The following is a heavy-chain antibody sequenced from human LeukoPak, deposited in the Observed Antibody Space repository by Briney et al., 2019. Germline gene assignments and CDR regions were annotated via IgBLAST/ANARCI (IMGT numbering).Heavy chain of an antibody. V-gene: IGHV4-34*01. CDR2: INHSGST. J-gene: IGHJ4*02. D-gene: IGHD6-6*01. CDR1: GGSFSGYY. CDR3: ARGEYSSSSSARNFDY. Sequence: SETLSLTCAVYGGSFSGYYWSWIRQPPGKGLEWIGEINHSGSTNYNPSLKSRVTISVDTSKNQFSLKLSSVTAADTAVYYCARGEYSSSSSARNFDYWGQGTLVTVSS.